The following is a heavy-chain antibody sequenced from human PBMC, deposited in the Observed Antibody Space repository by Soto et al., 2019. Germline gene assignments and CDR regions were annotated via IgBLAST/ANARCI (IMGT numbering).Heavy chain of an antibody. J-gene: IGHJ5*02. CDR2: IYWDDDK. CDR3: AHRRAYCSGGTCYSIWFDP. Sequence: QITLKESGPTLVKPTQTLTLTCTFSGFSLSTSGVGVGWIRQPPGKALEWLALIYWDDDKRYSPSLKSRLTITKDTSKNHVVLTMTSMDPVDTATYYCAHRRAYCSGGTCYSIWFDPWGQGTLVTVYS. V-gene: IGHV2-5*02. D-gene: IGHD2-15*01. CDR1: GFSLSTSGVG.